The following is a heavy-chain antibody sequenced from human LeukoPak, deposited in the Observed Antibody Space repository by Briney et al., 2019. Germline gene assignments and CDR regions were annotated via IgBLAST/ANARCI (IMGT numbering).Heavy chain of an antibody. CDR3: ALSWSWKNWFDP. Sequence: SVKVSCKASGGTFSSYAISWVRQAPGQGLEWMGGIIPIFGTANYAQKFQGRVTITTDESTSTAYMELSSLRSEDTAVYYCALSWSWKNWFDPWGQGTLVTVSS. CDR2: IIPIFGTA. J-gene: IGHJ5*02. CDR1: GGTFSSYA. V-gene: IGHV1-69*05. D-gene: IGHD1-1*01.